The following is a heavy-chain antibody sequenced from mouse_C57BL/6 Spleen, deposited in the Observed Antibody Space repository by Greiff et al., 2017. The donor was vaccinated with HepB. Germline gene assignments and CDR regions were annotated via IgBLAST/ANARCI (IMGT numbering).Heavy chain of an antibody. D-gene: IGHD3-1*01. J-gene: IGHJ2*01. Sequence: VQLKQSGPELVKPGASVKISCKASGYSFTGYYMNWVKQSPEKSLEWIGEINPSTGGTTYNQKFKAKATLTVDKSSSTAYMQLKSLTSEDSAVYYCARTQENFYFDYWGQGTTLTVSS. CDR2: INPSTGGT. CDR1: GYSFTGYY. CDR3: ARTQENFYFDY. V-gene: IGHV1-42*01.